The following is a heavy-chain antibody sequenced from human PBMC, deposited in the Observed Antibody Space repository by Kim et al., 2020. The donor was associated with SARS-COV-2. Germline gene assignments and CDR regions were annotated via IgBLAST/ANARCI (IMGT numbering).Heavy chain of an antibody. D-gene: IGHD3-16*01. CDR1: GFTFTAYT. Sequence: GGSLRLSCEASGFTFTAYTMNWVRQAPGKGLEWIAAINGIGSSIDYADSVKGRFSVSRDNGKKSLYLHMSDLRVEDAAVYYCARRDLSMIMKYWGQGT. V-gene: IGHV3-21*01. J-gene: IGHJ4*02. CDR2: INGIGSSI. CDR3: ARRDLSMIMKY.